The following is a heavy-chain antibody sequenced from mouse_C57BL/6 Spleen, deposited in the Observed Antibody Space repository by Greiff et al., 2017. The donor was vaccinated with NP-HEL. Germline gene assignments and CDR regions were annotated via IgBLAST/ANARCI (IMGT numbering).Heavy chain of an antibody. D-gene: IGHD2-4*01. CDR3: ARERDYDYDVTWFAY. CDR1: GFTFSSYA. J-gene: IGHJ3*01. V-gene: IGHV5-4*01. CDR2: ISDGGSYT. Sequence: EVQLVESGGGLVKPGGSLKLSCAASGFTFSSYAMSWVRQTPEKRLEWVATISDGGSYTYYPDNVKGRFTISRDNAKNNLYLQMSHLKSEDTAMYYCARERDYDYDVTWFAYWGQGTLVTVSA.